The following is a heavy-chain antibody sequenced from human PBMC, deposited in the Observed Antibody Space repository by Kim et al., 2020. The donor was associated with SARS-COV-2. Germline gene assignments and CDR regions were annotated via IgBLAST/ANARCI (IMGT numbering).Heavy chain of an antibody. D-gene: IGHD2-2*01. V-gene: IGHV3-30-3*01. J-gene: IGHJ6*02. CDR3: ASAHCSSTSCYYYYGIDV. CDR1: GFTFSSYA. CDR2: ISYDGSNE. Sequence: GGSLRLSCAASGFTFSSYAMHWVRQAPGKGLEWVALISYDGSNEYYADSVKGRFTISRDNSKSTLYLQMNSLRAEDTAVYYCASAHCSSTSCYYYYGIDVWGQGPTVTVSS.